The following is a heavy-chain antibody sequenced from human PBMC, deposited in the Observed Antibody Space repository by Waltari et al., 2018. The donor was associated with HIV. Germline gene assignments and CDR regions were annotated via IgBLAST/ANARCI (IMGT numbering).Heavy chain of an antibody. CDR1: GGTFNRHS. CDR2: IIPMFGTA. CDR3: AREGFGNFNPGMDV. V-gene: IGHV1-69*01. Sequence: QVQLVQSGAEVKKPGSSVKVSCKASGGTFNRHSMSWVRQAPGQGLEWMGGIIPMFGTANYAQKFQGRVTLTADESTSVVYMELSSLRSEDTAVYYCAREGFGNFNPGMDVWGQGTTVTVSS. D-gene: IGHD3-10*01. J-gene: IGHJ6*02.